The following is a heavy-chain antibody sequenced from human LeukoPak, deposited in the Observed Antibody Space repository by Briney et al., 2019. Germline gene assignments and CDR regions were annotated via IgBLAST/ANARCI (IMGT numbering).Heavy chain of an antibody. V-gene: IGHV3-21*01. CDR2: ISSSSSYI. Sequence: GGSLRLSCAASGFTFSSYAMSWVRQAPGKGLEWVSSISSSSSYIYYADSVKGRFTISRDNAKNSLYLQMNSLRAEDTAVYYCARAVGRFVSFDYWGQGTLVTVSS. J-gene: IGHJ4*02. D-gene: IGHD1-26*01. CDR3: ARAVGRFVSFDY. CDR1: GFTFSSYA.